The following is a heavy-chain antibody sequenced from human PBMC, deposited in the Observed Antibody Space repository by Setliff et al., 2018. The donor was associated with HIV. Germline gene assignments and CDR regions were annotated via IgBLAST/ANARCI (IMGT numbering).Heavy chain of an antibody. CDR3: ARGSCGGCYLSDY. CDR1: GYTLTELS. V-gene: IGHV1-24*01. Sequence: ASVKVSCKVSGYTLTELSMHWVRQAPGKGLEWMGGFDPEDGETIYAQKFQGRVTITRDTSANTAYMELSSLRSEDTAVYYCARGSCGGCYLSDYWGQGTLVTVSS. D-gene: IGHD2-15*01. CDR2: FDPEDGET. J-gene: IGHJ4*02.